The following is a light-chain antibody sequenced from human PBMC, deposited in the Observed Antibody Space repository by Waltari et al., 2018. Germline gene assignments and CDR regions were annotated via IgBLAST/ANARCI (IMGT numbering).Light chain of an antibody. CDR1: QSVSRS. CDR3: QHYVRLPVS. J-gene: IGKJ1*01. V-gene: IGKV3-20*01. CDR2: GAS. Sequence: EIVLTQSPGTLSLSPGERATLSCRASQSVSRSLAWYQQKPGQAPRLLIYGASSRATGVPDMFSGSGSGTDFSLTISRLEPEDFAVYCCQHYVRLPVSFGQGTKVEIK.